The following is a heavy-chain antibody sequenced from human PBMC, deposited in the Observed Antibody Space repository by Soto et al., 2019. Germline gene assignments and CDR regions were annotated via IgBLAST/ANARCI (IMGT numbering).Heavy chain of an antibody. CDR2: IWYDGSNK. J-gene: IGHJ6*02. Sequence: QVQLVESGGGVVQPGRSLRLSCAASGFTFSSYGMHWVRQAPGKGLEWVAVIWYDGSNKYYADSVKGRFTISRDNSKNTLYLQMSILRAGDTAVYYCARGGSPGIAAAASYYYYGMDVWGQGTTVTVSS. D-gene: IGHD6-13*01. CDR1: GFTFSSYG. CDR3: ARGGSPGIAAAASYYYYGMDV. V-gene: IGHV3-33*01.